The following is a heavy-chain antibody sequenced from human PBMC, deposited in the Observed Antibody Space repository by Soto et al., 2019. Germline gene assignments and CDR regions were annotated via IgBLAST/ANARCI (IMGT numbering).Heavy chain of an antibody. J-gene: IGHJ4*02. CDR3: ARATGSGSYFDY. CDR1: GFTFSDYY. CDR2: ISSSSSYT. D-gene: IGHD1-26*01. Sequence: GGSLRLSCAASGFTFSDYYMSWIRQAPGKGLEWVSYISSSSSYTNYADSVKGRFTISRDNAKNSLYLQMNSLRAEDTAVNYCARATGSGSYFDYWGQGTLVTVSS. V-gene: IGHV3-11*06.